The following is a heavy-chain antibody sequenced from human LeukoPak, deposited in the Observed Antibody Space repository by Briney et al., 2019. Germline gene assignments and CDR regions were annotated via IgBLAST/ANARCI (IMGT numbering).Heavy chain of an antibody. V-gene: IGHV3-30*02. CDR2: IRYDGRNK. J-gene: IGHJ4*02. CDR3: AKSVGITMVRGVIRANFDY. Sequence: PGGSLRLSCAASGFTFSSYGMHWVRQAPGKGLDWVAFIRYDGRNKYYADSVKGRFTISRDNSKNTLYLQMNSLRAEDTAVYYCAKSVGITMVRGVIRANFDYWGQGTLVTVSS. CDR1: GFTFSSYG. D-gene: IGHD3-10*01.